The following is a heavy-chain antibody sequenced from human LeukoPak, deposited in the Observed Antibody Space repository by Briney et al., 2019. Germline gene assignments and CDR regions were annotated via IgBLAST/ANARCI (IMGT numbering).Heavy chain of an antibody. CDR2: INNDGSST. CDR3: AGTYWADY. D-gene: IGHD2-8*02. Sequence: SGGSLRLSCAASGFTLSSYWMHWVRQAPGKGLVWVSRINNDGSSTNYADSVKGRFTISRDNAKNTLYLQMNSLRADDTAVYYCAGTYWADYWGQGTLVTVSS. J-gene: IGHJ4*02. V-gene: IGHV3-74*01. CDR1: GFTLSSYW.